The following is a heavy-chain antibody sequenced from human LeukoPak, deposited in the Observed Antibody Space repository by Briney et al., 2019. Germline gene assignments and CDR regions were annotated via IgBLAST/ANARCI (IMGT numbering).Heavy chain of an antibody. CDR1: GFTFSSYA. J-gene: IGHJ4*02. CDR3: ARDPRYYYDSSGSKTGDY. D-gene: IGHD3-22*01. Sequence: GGSLRLSCAASGFTFSSYAMSWVRQAPGKGLEWVSYISSSGSTICYADSVKGRFTISRDNSKNSLYLQMNSLRAEDTAVYYCARDPRYYYDSSGSKTGDYWGQGTLVTVSS. CDR2: ISSSGSTI. V-gene: IGHV3-48*03.